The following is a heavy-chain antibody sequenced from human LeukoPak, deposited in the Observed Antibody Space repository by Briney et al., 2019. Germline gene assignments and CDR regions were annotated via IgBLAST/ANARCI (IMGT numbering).Heavy chain of an antibody. J-gene: IGHJ5*02. Sequence: SETLSLTCTVSGVSISSYFWSWIRQPPGMGLEWIGYIYTSGSTNYNPSLKSRGTISVDTSKNQLSLKLNSVTAADTAVYYCVRVQGSSWFDPWGQGILVTVSS. CDR1: GVSISSYF. CDR3: VRVQGSSWFDP. D-gene: IGHD1-26*01. V-gene: IGHV4-4*09. CDR2: IYTSGST.